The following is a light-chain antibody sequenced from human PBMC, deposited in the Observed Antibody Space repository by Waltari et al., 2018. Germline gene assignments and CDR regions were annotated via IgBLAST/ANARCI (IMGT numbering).Light chain of an antibody. CDR2: AAS. Sequence: DIQMTQSPSSLSASVGDTVTVTCRASQNIRTHLNWYQQKPTTAPKLLIYAASTLHRGVPSRFSGSGSETDFTLTVTNLQPDDFAIYFCQQSFSSPWTFGQETRV. CDR1: QNIRTH. J-gene: IGKJ1*01. CDR3: QQSFSSPWT. V-gene: IGKV1-39*01.